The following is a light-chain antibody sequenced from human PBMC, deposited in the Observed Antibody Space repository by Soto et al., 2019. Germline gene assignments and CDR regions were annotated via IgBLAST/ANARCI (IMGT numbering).Light chain of an antibody. CDR1: QSVSSSY. V-gene: IGKV3-20*01. J-gene: IGKJ3*01. CDR2: GAS. Sequence: EIVLTQSPGTLSLSPGERATLSCRASQSVSSSYLAWYQQKPGQAPRLLIYGASSRATGIPDRFSGSGSGTDFTLTISRLEPEDFAVYYWQQYGSSPFTFGPGT. CDR3: QQYGSSPFT.